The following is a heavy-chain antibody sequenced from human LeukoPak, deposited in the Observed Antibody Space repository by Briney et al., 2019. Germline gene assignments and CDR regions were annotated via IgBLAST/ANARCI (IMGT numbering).Heavy chain of an antibody. D-gene: IGHD4-17*01. CDR3: ARDVLR. CDR2: ISSSSSTI. V-gene: IGHV3-48*04. CDR1: GFTFSSYS. J-gene: IGHJ4*02. Sequence: PGGSLRLSCAASGFTFSSYSMNWVRQAPGKGLEWVSYISSSSSTIYYADSVKGRFTISRDNAKNSLYLQMNSLRPEDTAVYYCARDVLRWGQGTLVTVSS.